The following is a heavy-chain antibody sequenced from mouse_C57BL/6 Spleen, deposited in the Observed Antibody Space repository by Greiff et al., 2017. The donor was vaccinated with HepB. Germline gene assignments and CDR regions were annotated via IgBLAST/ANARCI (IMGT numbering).Heavy chain of an antibody. CDR2: IYPRSGNT. CDR1: GYTFTSYG. V-gene: IGHV1-81*01. CDR3: AREKIGYGSSYVPFDV. J-gene: IGHJ1*03. Sequence: VQLQQSGAELARPGASVKLSCKASGYTFTSYGISWVKQRTGQGLEWIGEIYPRSGNTYYNEKFKGKATLTADKSSSTAYMELRSLTSEDSAVYFCAREKIGYGSSYVPFDVWGTGTTVTVSS. D-gene: IGHD1-1*01.